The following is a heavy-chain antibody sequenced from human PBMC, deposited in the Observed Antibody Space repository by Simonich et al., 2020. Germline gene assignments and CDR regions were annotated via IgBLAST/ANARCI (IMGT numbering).Heavy chain of an antibody. CDR3: ARQRVLMVYAIDY. V-gene: IGHV4-39*01. Sequence: QLQLQESGPGLVKPSETLSLTCTVSGGSISSSSYYWGWIRQPPGKGLEWMGSIYYSGSTYYNPSLKSRVTISVETSKNQFSLKLSSVTAADTAVYYCARQRVLMVYAIDYWGQGTLVTVSS. CDR2: IYYSGST. D-gene: IGHD2-8*01. J-gene: IGHJ4*02. CDR1: GGSISSSSYY.